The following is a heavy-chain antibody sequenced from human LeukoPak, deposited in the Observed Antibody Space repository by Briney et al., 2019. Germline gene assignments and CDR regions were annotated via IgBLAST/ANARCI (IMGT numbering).Heavy chain of an antibody. CDR1: GYTFTGYY. CDR2: INPNSGGT. D-gene: IGHD2-2*01. Sequence: GASVKVSCKASGYTFTGYYMHWVRQAPGQGLEWMGWINPNSGGTNYAQKFQGRVTMTRDTSISTAYMELSRLRADDTAVYYCARGTHIVVVPALGNFDYWGQGTLVTVSS. J-gene: IGHJ4*02. V-gene: IGHV1-2*02. CDR3: ARGTHIVVVPALGNFDY.